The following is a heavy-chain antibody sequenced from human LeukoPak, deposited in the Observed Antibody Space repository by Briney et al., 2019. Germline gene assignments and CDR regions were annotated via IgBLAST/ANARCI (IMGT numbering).Heavy chain of an antibody. CDR3: ARARGYCSSTSCYFDY. D-gene: IGHD2-2*01. Sequence: SQTLSLTCAVSGGSISSGGYSWSWIRQPPGKGLEWIGYIYHSGSTYYNPSLKSRVTISVDRSKNQFSLKLSPVTAADTAVYYCARARGYCSSTSCYFDYWGQGTLVTVSP. V-gene: IGHV4-30-2*01. CDR1: GGSISSGGYS. CDR2: IYHSGST. J-gene: IGHJ4*02.